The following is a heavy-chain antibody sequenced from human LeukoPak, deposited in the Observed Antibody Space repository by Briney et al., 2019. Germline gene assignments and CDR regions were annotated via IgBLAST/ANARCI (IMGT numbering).Heavy chain of an antibody. D-gene: IGHD5-12*01. CDR3: AQARSSSGYGPLGFY. J-gene: IGHJ1*01. CDR1: RISVSNNY. V-gene: IGHV3-53*01. CDR2: IYAGGDT. Sequence: GGSLRLSCAASRISVSNNYMSWVRQAPGKGLEFVSVIYAGGDTFYADSVKGRFTISRDSSKNTLYLHMSSLTPEDTAVYYCAQARSSSGYGPLGFYWGQGTLVTVSS.